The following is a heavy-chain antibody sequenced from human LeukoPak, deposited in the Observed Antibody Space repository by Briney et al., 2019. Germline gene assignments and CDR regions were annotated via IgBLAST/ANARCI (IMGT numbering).Heavy chain of an antibody. Sequence: PSETLSLTCAVSGYSITSTYWWGWIRQTPGRGLEWIGSLHHSGSTSYSPSLKSRVTISVDTSKNQFSLRLSSVTAADTAGYYCARVGGDDSTGHYSVDYWGQGTLVTVSS. CDR2: LHHSGST. CDR1: GYSITSTYW. D-gene: IGHD3-22*01. J-gene: IGHJ4*02. CDR3: ARVGGDDSTGHYSVDY. V-gene: IGHV4-38-2*01.